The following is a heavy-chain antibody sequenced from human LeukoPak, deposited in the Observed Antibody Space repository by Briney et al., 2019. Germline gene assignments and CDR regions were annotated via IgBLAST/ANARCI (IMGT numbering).Heavy chain of an antibody. D-gene: IGHD3-9*01. Sequence: PGGSLRLSCAASGFTFSSYWMSWVRQAPGKGLEWVANIKQDGSEKYYVDSVKGQFTISRDNAKNSLYLQMNSLRAEDTAVYYCARAGGVYDILTGYYPPDAFDIWGQGTMVTVSS. V-gene: IGHV3-7*01. J-gene: IGHJ3*02. CDR2: IKQDGSEK. CDR3: ARAGGVYDILTGYYPPDAFDI. CDR1: GFTFSSYW.